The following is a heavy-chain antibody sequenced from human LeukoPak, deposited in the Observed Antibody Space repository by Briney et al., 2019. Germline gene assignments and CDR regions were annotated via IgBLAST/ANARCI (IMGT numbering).Heavy chain of an antibody. CDR1: GFTFSSYA. D-gene: IGHD3-10*01. J-gene: IGHJ4*02. V-gene: IGHV3-23*01. CDR3: AKGLWFGELTPETYFDY. Sequence: GGSLRLSCAASGFTFSSYAMSWVRQAPGKGLEWVSAISGSGGSTYYADSVKGRFTISRDNSKNTLYLQMNSLRAEDAAVYYCAKGLWFGELTPETYFDYWGQGTLVTVSS. CDR2: ISGSGGST.